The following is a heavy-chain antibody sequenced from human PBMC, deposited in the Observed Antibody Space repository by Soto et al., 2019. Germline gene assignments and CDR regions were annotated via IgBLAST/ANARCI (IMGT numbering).Heavy chain of an antibody. J-gene: IGHJ4*02. CDR2: ISAYNGNT. Sequence: QVQLVQSGAEVKKPGASVKVSCKASGYTFTSYGISWVRQAPGQGLVWMGWISAYNGNTNYAQKLQGRVTMTTDTSTSTADMELRSRRSDDTAVYYCARDRYDLGSGYPWFDYWGQGTLVTVSS. V-gene: IGHV1-18*04. D-gene: IGHD3-3*01. CDR3: ARDRYDLGSGYPWFDY. CDR1: GYTFTSYG.